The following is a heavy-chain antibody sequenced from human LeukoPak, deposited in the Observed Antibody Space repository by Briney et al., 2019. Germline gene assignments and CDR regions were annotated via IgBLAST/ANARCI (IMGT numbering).Heavy chain of an antibody. CDR1: GGTFSSYT. V-gene: IGHV1-69*05. D-gene: IGHD3-9*01. J-gene: IGHJ4*02. Sequence: SVKVSCKASGGTFSSYTISWVRQAPGQGLEWMGGIIPIFGTANYAQKFQGRVTITTDESTSTAYMELSSLRSEDTAVYYCARSLRYFDWLLYDYWGQGTLVTVSS. CDR3: ARSLRYFDWLLYDY. CDR2: IIPIFGTA.